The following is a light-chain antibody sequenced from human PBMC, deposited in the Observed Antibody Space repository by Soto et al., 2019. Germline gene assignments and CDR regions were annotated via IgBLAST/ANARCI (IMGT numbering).Light chain of an antibody. CDR2: GAS. J-gene: IGKJ1*01. CDR1: HSVRSS. V-gene: IGKV3-15*01. Sequence: EIVMTQSPAPLSVSPGERATLSCRASHSVRSSLAWYQQKPGQAPRLLIHGASTRATGIPGRFSGSGSGTEFTLIISSLQSEDFAVYYCQQYNEWPETFGHGTKVDIK. CDR3: QQYNEWPET.